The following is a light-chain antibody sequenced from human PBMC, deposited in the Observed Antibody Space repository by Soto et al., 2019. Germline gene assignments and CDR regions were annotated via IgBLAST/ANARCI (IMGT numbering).Light chain of an antibody. CDR2: DTS. V-gene: IGKV3-15*01. CDR3: QQSFNFPLT. Sequence: ITLSPPTLSVSRGEGATHSCRASQGIGDTLAWYQQKPGQAPRLLIYDTSTLDSGVPSRFSGSRSGTEFTLTISSLQSEDFATYYCQQSFNFPLTFGQGTKVDIK. J-gene: IGKJ1*01. CDR1: QGIGDT.